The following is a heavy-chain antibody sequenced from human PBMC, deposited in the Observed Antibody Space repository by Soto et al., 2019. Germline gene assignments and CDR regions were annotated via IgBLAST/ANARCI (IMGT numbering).Heavy chain of an antibody. D-gene: IGHD5-12*01. V-gene: IGHV1-58*01. CDR1: GFTFTSSA. CDR2: IVVGSGNT. J-gene: IGHJ6*02. CDR3: AADRGNIVATIDYYYGMDV. Sequence: GASVKVSCKASGFTFTSSAVQWLRQARGQRLEWIGWIVVGSGNTNYAQKFQERVTITRDMSTSTAYMELSSLRSEDTAVYYCAADRGNIVATIDYYYGMDVWGQGTTVTVSS.